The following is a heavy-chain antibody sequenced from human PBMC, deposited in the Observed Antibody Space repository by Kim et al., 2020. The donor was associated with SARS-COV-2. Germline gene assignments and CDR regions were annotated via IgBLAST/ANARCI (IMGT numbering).Heavy chain of an antibody. V-gene: IGHV5-51*01. CDR3: ARPHIIPI. CDR2: IYPGDSDV. CDR1: GYSFTDYW. J-gene: IGHJ3*02. D-gene: IGHD2-21*01. Sequence: GESLKISCRASGYSFTDYWIGWVRQMPGKGLEWMGIIYPGDSDVRYSPSFQGQVTISADKSINTAYLQWSSLKASDTAMYYCARPHIIPIWGQGTMVTVS.